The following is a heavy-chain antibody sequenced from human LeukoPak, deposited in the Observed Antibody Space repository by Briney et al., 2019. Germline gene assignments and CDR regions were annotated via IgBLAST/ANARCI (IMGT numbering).Heavy chain of an antibody. CDR1: GGSINTYH. V-gene: IGHV4-59*08. Sequence: PSETLSLTCTVSGGSINTYHWSWIRQSPGKGLEWIGYIYHTGDTNTNPSLKGRVSISLDTSKRQFSLWVNSVTAADTATYYCARIVRYYESSGYPTYFMDVWGKGTTVTVSS. CDR3: ARIVRYYESSGYPTYFMDV. CDR2: IYHTGDT. D-gene: IGHD3-22*01. J-gene: IGHJ6*03.